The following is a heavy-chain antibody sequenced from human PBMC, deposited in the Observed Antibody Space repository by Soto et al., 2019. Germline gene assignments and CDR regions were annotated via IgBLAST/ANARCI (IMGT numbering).Heavy chain of an antibody. D-gene: IGHD1-26*01. CDR2: IDWDDYK. V-gene: IGHV2-70*11. J-gene: IGHJ4*02. CDR3: ARIPRSSSGSYTYFDY. Sequence: SGPTLVNPTQPLTLTCTFSGFSLSTSGMCVSWIRQPPGKALEWLARIDWDDYKSYSTSLRTRLTISKDTSKNQVVLTMTNMDPADTATYYCARIPRSSSGSYTYFDYWGQGTLVTVSS. CDR1: GFSLSTSGMC.